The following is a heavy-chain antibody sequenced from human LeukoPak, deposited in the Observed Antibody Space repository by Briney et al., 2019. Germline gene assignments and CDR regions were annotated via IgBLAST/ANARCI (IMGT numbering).Heavy chain of an antibody. CDR3: ARILAVVTKIDY. J-gene: IGHJ4*02. Sequence: PSETLSLTCTVSGGSISSSSYYWGWIRQPPGKGLEWIGSIYYSGSTYYNPSLKSRVTISVDTSKNQFSLKLSSVTAADTAVYYCARILAVVTKIDYWGQGTLVTVSS. CDR1: GGSISSSSYY. CDR2: IYYSGST. V-gene: IGHV4-39*01. D-gene: IGHD6-19*01.